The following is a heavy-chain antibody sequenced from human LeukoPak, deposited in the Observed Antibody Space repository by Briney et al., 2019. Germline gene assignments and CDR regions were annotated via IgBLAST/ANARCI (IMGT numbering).Heavy chain of an antibody. CDR1: GFSLSTSGVG. Sequence: ESGPTLVNPTQTLTLTCTFSGFSLSTSGVGVGWIRQPPGKALEWLALIYWNDDKRYSPSLKSRLTITKDTSKNQVVLTMTNMDPVVTATYYCARYTVTLSDDAFDIWGQGTMVTVSS. CDR3: ARYTVTLSDDAFDI. CDR2: IYWNDDK. V-gene: IGHV2-5*01. J-gene: IGHJ3*02. D-gene: IGHD4-17*01.